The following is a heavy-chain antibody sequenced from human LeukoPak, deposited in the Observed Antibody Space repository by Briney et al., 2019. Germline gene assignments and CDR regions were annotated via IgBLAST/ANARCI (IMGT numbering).Heavy chain of an antibody. CDR2: ISSSSSYI. D-gene: IGHD3-16*01. J-gene: IGHJ6*02. CDR3: ARDRFGEAKDYYYYYGMDV. CDR1: GFTFSSYS. V-gene: IGHV3-21*01. Sequence: GGSLRLSCAASGFTFSSYSMNWVRQAPGKGLEWVSSISSSSSYIYYADSVKGRFTISRDNAKNSLYLQMNSLRAEDTAVYYCARDRFGEAKDYYYYYGMDVWGQGTTVTVSS.